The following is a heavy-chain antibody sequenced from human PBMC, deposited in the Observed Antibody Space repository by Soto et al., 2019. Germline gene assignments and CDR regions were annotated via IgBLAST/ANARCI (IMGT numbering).Heavy chain of an antibody. CDR1: GASISNDNW. V-gene: IGHV4-4*02. Sequence: SETLSLTCDVSGASISNDNWWSWVRQPPGKGLEWIGEIYHSGSTNYNPSLKSRVTISVDKSKNQFSLKLSSVTAADTAVYYCAKDLGIAVSARRAFDIWGQGTMVTVSS. CDR2: IYHSGST. J-gene: IGHJ3*02. CDR3: AKDLGIAVSARRAFDI. D-gene: IGHD6-19*01.